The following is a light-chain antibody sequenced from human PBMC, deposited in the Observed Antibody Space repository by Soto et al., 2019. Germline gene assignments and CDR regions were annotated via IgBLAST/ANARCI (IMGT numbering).Light chain of an antibody. Sequence: DIVMTQSPDSLAVSLGERATINCKSGQSVLYSSNNKDYLAWYQQKPGQPPKLLIYWASTRESGVPDRFSGSGSETDFTLTISSLKAEDVAVYYCQQYYSTPWTFGQGTKWIS. CDR2: WAS. V-gene: IGKV4-1*01. J-gene: IGKJ1*01. CDR1: QSVLYSSNNKDY. CDR3: QQYYSTPWT.